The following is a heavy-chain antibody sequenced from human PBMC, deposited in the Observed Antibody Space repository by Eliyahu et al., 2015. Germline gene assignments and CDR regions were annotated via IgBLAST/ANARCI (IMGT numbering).Heavy chain of an antibody. V-gene: IGHV3-23*01. CDR1: GFTFSNYA. CDR3: AKDRNSGWSYHYYGMDV. CDR2: IGGSADST. J-gene: IGHJ6*01. D-gene: IGHD6-19*01. Sequence: EVQLLESGGGLVQPGGSLRLSCAASGFTFSNYAMGWVRQAPGKGLEWVSXIGGSADSTYYADSVRGRFSISRHNSKNTLYLQMNSLRAEDTAVYYCAKDRNSGWSYHYYGMDVWGQGTTVTV.